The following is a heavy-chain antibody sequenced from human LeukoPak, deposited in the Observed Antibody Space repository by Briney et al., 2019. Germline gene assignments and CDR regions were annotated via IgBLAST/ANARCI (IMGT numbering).Heavy chain of an antibody. CDR3: ARDLLWFGDTDAFDI. V-gene: IGHV1-18*01. CDR1: GYTFTSYG. CDR2: ISAYNGNT. Sequence: ASVTVSCKASGYTFTSYGISWVRQAPGQGLEWMGWISAYNGNTNYAQKLQGRVTMTTDTSTSTAYMELRSLRSDDTAVYYCARDLLWFGDTDAFDIWGQGTMVTVSS. J-gene: IGHJ3*02. D-gene: IGHD3-10*01.